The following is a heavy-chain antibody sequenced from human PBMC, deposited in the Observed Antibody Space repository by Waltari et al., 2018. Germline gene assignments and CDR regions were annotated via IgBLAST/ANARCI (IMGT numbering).Heavy chain of an antibody. CDR2: ISNSSSTT. CDR1: GFTFSNYE. V-gene: IGHV3-48*03. J-gene: IGHJ6*03. Sequence: EVQVVESGGGLVQPGGSLRLSCVASGFTFSNYEMNWVRQAPGKGLEWVSYISNSSSTTYYADSVKGRFTISRDNAKNSMYLEMDSLRAEDTAVYYCARPSTEYYYYYYYMDVWGKGTTVTVS. CDR3: ARPSTEYYYYYYYMDV.